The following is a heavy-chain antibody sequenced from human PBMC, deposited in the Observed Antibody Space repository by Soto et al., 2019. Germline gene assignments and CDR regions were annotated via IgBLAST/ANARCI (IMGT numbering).Heavy chain of an antibody. CDR2: ITAGNGKT. Sequence: QAQLVQSGAAVSKPGASVKISCRASGYTFSTYALHWLRQAPGQQGHSLEWLGRITAGNGKTTYSQRFQDRVTITRDAFATTAYMELSRLTSEDSAVYYCARGLVDYSNLDLWGQGTLVTVSS. D-gene: IGHD6-13*01. CDR1: GYTFSTYA. V-gene: IGHV1-3*01. CDR3: ARGLVDYSNLDL. J-gene: IGHJ5*02.